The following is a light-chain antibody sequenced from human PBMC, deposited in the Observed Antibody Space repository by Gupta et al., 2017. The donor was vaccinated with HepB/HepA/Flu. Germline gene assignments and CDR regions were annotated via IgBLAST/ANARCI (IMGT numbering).Light chain of an antibody. CDR2: WAS. J-gene: IGKJ1*01. V-gene: IGKV4-1*01. CDR1: QSGLYSSNNKNY. CDR3: QQDDSTPRT. Sequence: DIVMTQSPDSLAVSLGERATINRKSSQSGLYSSNNKNYLAWYQQKPGQPPKLLIYWASTRESGVPDRFSGSGSGTDFTLTISSLQAEDVAVYYCQQDDSTPRTFGQGTKVEIK.